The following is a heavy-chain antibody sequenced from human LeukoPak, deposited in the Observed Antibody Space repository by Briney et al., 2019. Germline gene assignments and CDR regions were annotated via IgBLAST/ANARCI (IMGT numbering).Heavy chain of an antibody. D-gene: IGHD5-12*01. CDR1: GFTFSCYA. Sequence: GGSLRLSCAASGFTFSCYAMSWVRQAPGKGLEWVSAISGSGGSTYYADSVKGRFTISRDNSKNTLYLQMNSLRAEDTAVYYCAKAPKYSGYDSYFDYWGQGTLVTVSS. J-gene: IGHJ4*02. V-gene: IGHV3-23*01. CDR3: AKAPKYSGYDSYFDY. CDR2: ISGSGGST.